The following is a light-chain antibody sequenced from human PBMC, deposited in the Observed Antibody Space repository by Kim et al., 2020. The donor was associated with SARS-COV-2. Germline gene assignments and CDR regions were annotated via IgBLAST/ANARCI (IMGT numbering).Light chain of an antibody. V-gene: IGLV2-14*03. CDR2: DVS. Sequence: GQSLTISCTGTSSDVGGYNSVSWYQHHADKAPKVLIYDVSKRPSGVADRFSGSKSGNTASLTISGLQSDDEADYYCSSYRTSSTLVFGGGTQLTVL. CDR1: SSDVGGYNS. J-gene: IGLJ2*01. CDR3: SSYRTSSTLV.